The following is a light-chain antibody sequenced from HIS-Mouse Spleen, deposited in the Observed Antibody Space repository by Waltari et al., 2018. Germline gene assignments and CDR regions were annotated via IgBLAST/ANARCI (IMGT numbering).Light chain of an antibody. CDR2: GKN. V-gene: IGLV3-19*01. J-gene: IGLJ2*01. CDR3: NSRDSSGNHVV. Sequence: SSELTQDPAVSVALGQTVRITCQGDSLRSYYASWYQQKPGQAPVLVIYGKNNRPSGIADRFCGSSSGNTASLTITGAQAEDEAEYYCNSRDSSGNHVVFGGGTKLTVL. CDR1: SLRSYY.